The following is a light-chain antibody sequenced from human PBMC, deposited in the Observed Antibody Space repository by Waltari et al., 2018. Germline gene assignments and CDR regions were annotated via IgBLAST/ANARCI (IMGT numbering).Light chain of an antibody. CDR2: GNN. CDR1: SSHIGAGYD. V-gene: IGLV1-40*01. CDR3: QSYDRSLSGWV. Sequence: QSVLTQPPSVSGAPGQRVTISCTGSSSHIGAGYDVHWYQQLPGTVPNLLIDGNNNRPSGVPDRFSGSKSGTSASLAITGLQAEDEGDYYCQSYDRSLSGWVFGGGTKLTVL. J-gene: IGLJ3*02.